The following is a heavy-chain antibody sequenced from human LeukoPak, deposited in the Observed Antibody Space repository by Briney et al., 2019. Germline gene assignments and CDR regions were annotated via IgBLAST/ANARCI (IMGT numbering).Heavy chain of an antibody. CDR1: GFTFSSYW. D-gene: IGHD2-21*02. CDR3: ARDAGDCGGDCPRWFDP. CDR2: INPDGATT. Sequence: GGSLRLSCAASGFTFSSYWMQWVRQAPGKGLVWVSRINPDGATTSYADSVKGRFTISRDNAKNTVDLQMNSLRGEDTAVYYCARDAGDCGGDCPRWFDPWGQGILVTVSS. J-gene: IGHJ5*02. V-gene: IGHV3-74*01.